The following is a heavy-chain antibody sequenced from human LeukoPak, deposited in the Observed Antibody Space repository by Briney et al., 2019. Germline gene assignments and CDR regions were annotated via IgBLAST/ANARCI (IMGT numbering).Heavy chain of an antibody. J-gene: IGHJ4*02. D-gene: IGHD2-21*02. Sequence: GASVKVSCKASGYTFTTYDLYWVRQASGQGLEWMGWMDPNSDNTGCAQKFQGRFSMTRNTSIATAYMELSSLRSEDTAIYYCAIGVTLANWGQGTLVAVSS. CDR2: MDPNSDNT. CDR1: GYTFTTYD. V-gene: IGHV1-8*01. CDR3: AIGVTLAN.